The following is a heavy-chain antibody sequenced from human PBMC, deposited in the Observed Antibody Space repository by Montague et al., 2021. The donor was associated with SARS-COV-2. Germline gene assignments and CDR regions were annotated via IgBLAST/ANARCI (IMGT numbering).Heavy chain of an antibody. D-gene: IGHD3-16*01. CDR1: AGAIRDTDYF. Sequence: SETLSLICTVSAGAIRDTDYFWGWIRQPPGKGLEWIGSIYYSGTTYHNPSLKSRVTISVDTSKNQFSLKLSSVTAADTAVYFCARHRDNLGSLNWFAPWGQGTLVTVSS. V-gene: IGHV4-39*01. J-gene: IGHJ5*02. CDR3: ARHRDNLGSLNWFAP. CDR2: IYYSGTT.